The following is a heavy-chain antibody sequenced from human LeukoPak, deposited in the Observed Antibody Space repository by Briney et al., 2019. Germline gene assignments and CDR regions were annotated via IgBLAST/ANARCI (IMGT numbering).Heavy chain of an antibody. V-gene: IGHV5-51*01. CDR2: IYPGDPDT. Sequence: PGESLKISCEASGYSFTSYWIGWVRQMPGKGLEWMGIIYPGDPDTRYSPSFQGQVTISADQSISTAYLQWSSLKASVTALYYCARPLLGSSLGGYGYWGQGTLVTVSS. D-gene: IGHD5-12*01. CDR3: ARPLLGSSLGGYGY. CDR1: GYSFTSYW. J-gene: IGHJ4*02.